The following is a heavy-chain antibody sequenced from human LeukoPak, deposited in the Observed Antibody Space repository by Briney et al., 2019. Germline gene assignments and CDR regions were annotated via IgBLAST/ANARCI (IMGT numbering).Heavy chain of an antibody. CDR2: IYYIGST. D-gene: IGHD3-22*01. J-gene: IGHJ4*02. Sequence: SGPLCLTCTASGGPTTGYYWSWIRQPPGKGLEWIGYIYYIGSTNYNPSLKRRVTISVDTYKNQFSLKLSSLTAAATAVYYCARDTSGYRRGSFDYWGQGPRATVSS. CDR1: GGPTTGYY. CDR3: ARDTSGYRRGSFDY. V-gene: IGHV4-59*01.